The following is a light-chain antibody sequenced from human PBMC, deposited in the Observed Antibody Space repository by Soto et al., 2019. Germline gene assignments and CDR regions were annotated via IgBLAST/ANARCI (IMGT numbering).Light chain of an antibody. CDR1: QTISSW. CDR2: KAS. V-gene: IGKV1-5*03. J-gene: IGKJ1*01. Sequence: IHMTQSPSTLSGYVGDRVTITCRASQTISSWLAWYKQKPGKAPKLLIYKASTLKSGVPSRFSGSGSGTEFTLTISSLQPDDFATYYCQQYNSYSTFGQGTKVDIK. CDR3: QQYNSYST.